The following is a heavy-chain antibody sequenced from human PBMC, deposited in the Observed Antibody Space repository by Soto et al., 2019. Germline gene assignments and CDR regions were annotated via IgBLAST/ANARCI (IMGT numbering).Heavy chain of an antibody. CDR2: IKQDGSEK. CDR3: ARDPNIVLVPAALRSYYYYYGMDV. J-gene: IGHJ6*02. V-gene: IGHV3-7*01. CDR1: GFTFSSYW. Sequence: PGGSLRLSCAASGFTFSSYWMSWVRQAPGKGLEWVANIKQDGSEKYYVDSVKGRFTISRDNAKNSLYLQMKSLRAEDTAVYYCARDPNIVLVPAALRSYYYYYGMDVWGQGTTVTVSS. D-gene: IGHD2-2*01.